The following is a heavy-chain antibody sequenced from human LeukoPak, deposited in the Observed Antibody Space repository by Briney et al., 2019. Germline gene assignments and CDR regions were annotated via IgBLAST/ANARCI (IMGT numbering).Heavy chain of an antibody. J-gene: IGHJ3*02. D-gene: IGHD1-26*01. CDR3: ARAVGAHDAFDI. CDR1: GGSFSGYY. CDR2: IYYSGST. V-gene: IGHV4-59*01. Sequence: SETLSLTCAVYGGSFSGYYWSWIRHPPGKGLEWIGYIYYSGSTNYNPSLKSRVTISVDTSKNQYSLKLSSVTAADTAVYYCARAVGAHDAFDIWGQGTMVTVSS.